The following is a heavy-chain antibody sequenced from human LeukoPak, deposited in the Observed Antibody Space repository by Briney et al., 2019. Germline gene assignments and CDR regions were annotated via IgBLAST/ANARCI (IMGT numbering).Heavy chain of an antibody. Sequence: ASVKVSCKAAGYSFVLYGISWVRQAPGQGPEWMGWISTANGNTKYAQQFQDRVTMTTDTSTTTAYMQLRSLRSDDTAVYYCARGYYYYMDVWGKGTTVTVSS. J-gene: IGHJ6*03. CDR3: ARGYYYYMDV. CDR1: GYSFVLYG. CDR2: ISTANGNT. V-gene: IGHV1-18*01.